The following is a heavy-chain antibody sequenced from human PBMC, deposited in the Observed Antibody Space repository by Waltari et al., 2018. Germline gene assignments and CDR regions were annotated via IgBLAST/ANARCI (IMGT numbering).Heavy chain of an antibody. CDR1: GASIPSTY. J-gene: IGHJ4*02. D-gene: IGHD2-21*01. CDR2: IYHSGNT. V-gene: IGHV4-59*01. Sequence: QVQLQEPGPGLGKPSETLSLTCTVSGASIPSTYWSWIRQPPGKGLEWIGYIYHSGNTDSNPSLRSRVSISIDTSKSQFSLKVNSVTAADTAVYYCARGAYCGGGCFYQFDSWGQGILVTVSS. CDR3: ARGAYCGGGCFYQFDS.